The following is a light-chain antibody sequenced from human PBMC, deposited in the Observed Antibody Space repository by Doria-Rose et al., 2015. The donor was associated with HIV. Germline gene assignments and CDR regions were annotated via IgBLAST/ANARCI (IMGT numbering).Light chain of an antibody. CDR1: QSFSSTY. CDR3: RQYGTSWT. Sequence: TQSPGTLSLSPGERATLSCRASQSFSSTYLAWYQQKPGQAPSLLIYDGSTRATGIPDRFSASVSGTDFTLTINRLEPEDFALCYCRQYGTSWTFGQGTKVEI. V-gene: IGKV3-20*01. J-gene: IGKJ1*01. CDR2: DGS.